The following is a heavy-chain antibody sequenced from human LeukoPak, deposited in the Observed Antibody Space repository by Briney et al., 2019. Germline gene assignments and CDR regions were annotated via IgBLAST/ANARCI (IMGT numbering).Heavy chain of an antibody. D-gene: IGHD4-17*01. Sequence: ASVKVSCKASGYTFTSYYMHWVRQAPGQGLEWMGIINPSGGSTSYAQKFQGRVTMTRDMSTSTVYMELSSLRSEDTAVYYCARDNRPHGDYAHSPYFDYWGQGTLVTVSS. CDR1: GYTFTSYY. CDR2: INPSGGST. J-gene: IGHJ4*02. V-gene: IGHV1-46*01. CDR3: ARDNRPHGDYAHSPYFDY.